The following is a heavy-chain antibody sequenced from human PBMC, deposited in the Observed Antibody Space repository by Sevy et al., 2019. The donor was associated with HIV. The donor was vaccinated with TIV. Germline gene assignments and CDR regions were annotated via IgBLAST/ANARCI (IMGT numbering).Heavy chain of an antibody. Sequence: ASVKVSCKASGYTFTTYPIGWVRQAPGQGLEWMGWISTYSGETRDAQKFQGRATMTTDTSTNTAYLDLRSLRSDDTDLYYCARDSDGSGHYYADFFDYWGQGTLVTVSS. J-gene: IGHJ4*02. D-gene: IGHD3-22*01. CDR3: ARDSDGSGHYYADFFDY. V-gene: IGHV1-18*01. CDR1: GYTFTTYP. CDR2: ISTYSGET.